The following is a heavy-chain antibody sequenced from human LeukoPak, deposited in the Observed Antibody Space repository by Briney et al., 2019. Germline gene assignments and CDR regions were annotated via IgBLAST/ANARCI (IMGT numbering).Heavy chain of an antibody. Sequence: GESLKISCTGFGYNFTTYWIGWVRQMPGKGLEWMGIIYPGDSDTRYSPSFQGQVTISADKSISTAYLQLSSLKASDTAMYYCARHGGGGYGGNSGFDYWGQGTLVTVSS. J-gene: IGHJ4*02. V-gene: IGHV5-51*01. CDR1: GYNFTTYW. CDR3: ARHGGGGYGGNSGFDY. D-gene: IGHD4-23*01. CDR2: IYPGDSDT.